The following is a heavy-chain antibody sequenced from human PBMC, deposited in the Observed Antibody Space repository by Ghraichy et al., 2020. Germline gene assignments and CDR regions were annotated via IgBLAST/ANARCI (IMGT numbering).Heavy chain of an antibody. D-gene: IGHD1-1*01. CDR3: ARKKLEGYYYYGMDV. J-gene: IGHJ6*02. V-gene: IGHV3-21*01. CDR1: GFTFSSYS. CDR2: ISSSSSYI. Sequence: SCAVSGFTFSSYSMNWVRQAPGKGLEWVSSISSSSSYIYYADSVKGRFTISRDNAKNSLYLQMNSLRAEDTAVYYCARKKLEGYYYYGMDVWGQGTTVTVSS.